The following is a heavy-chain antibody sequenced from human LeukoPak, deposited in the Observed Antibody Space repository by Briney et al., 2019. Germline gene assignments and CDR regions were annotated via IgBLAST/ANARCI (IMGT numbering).Heavy chain of an antibody. CDR3: ARGADRFDY. CDR2: ISSSSISI. D-gene: IGHD1-14*01. V-gene: IGHV3-48*01. Sequence: GGSLRLSCAASGFTFSTYSVNWVRQAPGKGLEWLSYISSSSISIYYADSVKGRLTISRDNAKNSVYLHMNSLRAEDTAVYYCARGADRFDYWGQGTLVTVSS. CDR1: GFTFSTYS. J-gene: IGHJ4*02.